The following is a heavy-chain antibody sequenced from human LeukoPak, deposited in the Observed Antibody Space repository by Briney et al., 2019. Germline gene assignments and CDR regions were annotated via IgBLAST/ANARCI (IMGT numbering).Heavy chain of an antibody. CDR3: ARPRTRAAAGRYYFDY. Sequence: GGSLRLSCAASGFTFSSYAMSWVRQAPGKGLEWVAVISYDGSNKYYADSVKGRFTNSRDNSKNTLYLQMNSLRAEDTAVYYCARPRTRAAAGRYYFDYWGQGTLVTVSS. CDR2: ISYDGSNK. D-gene: IGHD6-13*01. CDR1: GFTFSSYA. J-gene: IGHJ4*02. V-gene: IGHV3-30-3*01.